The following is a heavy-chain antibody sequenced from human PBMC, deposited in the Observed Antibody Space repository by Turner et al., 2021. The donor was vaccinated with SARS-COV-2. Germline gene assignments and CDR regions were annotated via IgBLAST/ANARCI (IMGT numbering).Heavy chain of an antibody. J-gene: IGHJ2*01. CDR1: GITFIAYG. D-gene: IGHD1-7*01. CDR2: IDGSGERT. Sequence: EVQLLESGGGLVQPGGSLSLSCSASGITFIAYGFNWVRQAPGKGLEWVSTIDGSGERTYYTDSVKGRFTISRDNSNNTVYLQMNSLRAEDTAVYYCATSGGARNFYWYFDIWGRGTLVTVSS. CDR3: ATSGGARNFYWYFDI. V-gene: IGHV3-23*01.